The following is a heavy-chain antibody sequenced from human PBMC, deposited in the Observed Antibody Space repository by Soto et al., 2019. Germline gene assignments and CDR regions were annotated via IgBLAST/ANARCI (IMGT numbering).Heavy chain of an antibody. D-gene: IGHD4-17*01. V-gene: IGHV4-59*08. CDR1: GGSISSYY. Sequence: SETLSLTCTVSGGSISSYYWSWIRQPPGKGLEWIGYIYYSGSTNYNPSLKSRVTISVDTSKNQFSLKLSSVTAADTAVYYCAITHLYGDYNFDYWGQGTLVTVSS. CDR2: IYYSGST. CDR3: AITHLYGDYNFDY. J-gene: IGHJ4*02.